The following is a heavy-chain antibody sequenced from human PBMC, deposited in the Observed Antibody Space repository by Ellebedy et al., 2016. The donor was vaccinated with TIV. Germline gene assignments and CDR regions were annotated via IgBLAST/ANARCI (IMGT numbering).Heavy chain of an antibody. CDR2: INPTSGSS. J-gene: IGHJ4*02. CDR3: ARGDNYYFDSSGYYYSY. V-gene: IGHV1-46*01. CDR1: GYTFTSYF. D-gene: IGHD3-22*01. Sequence: ASVKVSCKASGYTFTSYFLYWVRQAPGQGLEWMGIINPTSGSSNYAQKFQGRVTMTRDTSTSHVYMELSSLRSEDTAVYYCARGDNYYFDSSGYYYSYWGQGTLVTVSS.